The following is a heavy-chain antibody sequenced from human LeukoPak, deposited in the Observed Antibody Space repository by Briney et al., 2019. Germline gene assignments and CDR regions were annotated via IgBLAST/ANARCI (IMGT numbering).Heavy chain of an antibody. V-gene: IGHV4-34*01. CDR3: ARGPNTYYYDSSGYYSP. J-gene: IGHJ5*02. Sequence: SETLSLTCAVYGGSFSGYYWSWIRQPPGKGLEWIGEINHSGSTNYNPSLKSRVTISVDTPKNQFSLKLSSVTAADTAVYYCARGPNTYYYDSSGYYSPWGQGTLVTVSS. D-gene: IGHD3-22*01. CDR1: GGSFSGYY. CDR2: INHSGST.